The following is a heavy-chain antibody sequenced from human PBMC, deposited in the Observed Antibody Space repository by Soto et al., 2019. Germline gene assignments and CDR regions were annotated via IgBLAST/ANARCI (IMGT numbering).Heavy chain of an antibody. J-gene: IGHJ6*02. D-gene: IGHD2-21*02. Sequence: SETLSLTCAVYGGSFSGYYWSWIRQPPGKGLEWIGEINHSGSTNYSPSLKSRVTISVDTSKNQFSLKLSSVTAADTAVYYCARDLWGYCGADCYPLDVWGQGTTVTVSS. V-gene: IGHV4-34*01. CDR1: GGSFSGYY. CDR2: INHSGST. CDR3: ARDLWGYCGADCYPLDV.